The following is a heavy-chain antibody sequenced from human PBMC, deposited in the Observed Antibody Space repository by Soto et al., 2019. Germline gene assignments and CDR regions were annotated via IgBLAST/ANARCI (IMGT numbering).Heavy chain of an antibody. J-gene: IGHJ6*02. Sequence: QVQLQESGPGLVKPSETLSLTCTVSGGSISNFYWTWIRQPPGKGLEWIGNVHYSGSTNYNPSVKTRATSSVDTPKNQPPLNPSAVTAADTAVYYCARHKAAGSDRGGMDVWGQGTTVTVSS. D-gene: IGHD6-25*01. V-gene: IGHV4-59*08. CDR2: VHYSGST. CDR1: GGSISNFY. CDR3: ARHKAAGSDRGGMDV.